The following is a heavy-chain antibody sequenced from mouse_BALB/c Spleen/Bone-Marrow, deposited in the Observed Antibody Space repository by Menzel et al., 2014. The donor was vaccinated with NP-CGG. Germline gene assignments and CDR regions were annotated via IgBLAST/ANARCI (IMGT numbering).Heavy chain of an antibody. CDR1: GYSITRDYA. V-gene: IGHV3-2*02. CDR2: ISYSGST. D-gene: IGHD2-4*01. Sequence: EVQLQESGPGLVKPSQSLSLTCIVTGYSITRDYAWNWIRQFPGNKLEWMGYISYSGSTTYNPSLESRISITRDTSKNQFFPQLNSVTTEDTATYYCARSSSYDYDVGFAYWGQVDSGHCLC. CDR3: ARSSSYDYDVGFAY. J-gene: IGHJ3*01.